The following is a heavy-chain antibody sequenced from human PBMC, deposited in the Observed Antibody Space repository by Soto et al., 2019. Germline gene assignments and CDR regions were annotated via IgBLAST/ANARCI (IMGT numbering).Heavy chain of an antibody. CDR1: GDSVSSNSDA. V-gene: IGHV6-1*01. CDR3: ARGYAFDI. J-gene: IGHJ3*02. Sequence: SPTLSLTCALSGDSVSSNSDAWNWIRQSPSRGLEWLGRTYYRSKWSNDYALSVAGRITINPDTSKNQFSLQLNSLTLEDTAVYFCARGYAFDIWGQGTMVTVSS. CDR2: TYYRSKWSN.